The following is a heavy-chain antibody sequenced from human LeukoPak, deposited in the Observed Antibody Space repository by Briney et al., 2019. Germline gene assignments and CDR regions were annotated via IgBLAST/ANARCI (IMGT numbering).Heavy chain of an antibody. CDR2: ISYDGSNK. V-gene: IGHV3-30*18. D-gene: IGHD1-26*01. CDR1: GFTFSSYG. CDR3: AKQATLSYYYYYMDV. Sequence: GGSLRLSCAASGFTFSSYGMHWVRQAPGKGLEWVAVISYDGSNKYYADSVKGRFTISRDNSKNTLYLQMNSLRAEDTAVYYCAKQATLSYYYYYMDVWGKGTTVTFSS. J-gene: IGHJ6*03.